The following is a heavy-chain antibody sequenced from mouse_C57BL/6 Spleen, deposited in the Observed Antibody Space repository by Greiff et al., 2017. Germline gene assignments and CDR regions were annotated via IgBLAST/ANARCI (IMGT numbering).Heavy chain of an antibody. J-gene: IGHJ2*01. Sequence: EVMLVESGAELVKPGASVKLSCTASGFNIKDYYMHWVKQRTEQGLEWIGRIDPEDGETKYAPKFQGKATITADTSSNTAYLQLSSLTSEDTAVYYCATIDYGSSYVDYWGQGTTLTVSS. V-gene: IGHV14-2*01. D-gene: IGHD1-1*01. CDR1: GFNIKDYY. CDR3: ATIDYGSSYVDY. CDR2: IDPEDGET.